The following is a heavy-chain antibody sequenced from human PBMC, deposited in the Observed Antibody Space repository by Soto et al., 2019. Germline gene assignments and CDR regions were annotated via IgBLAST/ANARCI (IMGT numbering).Heavy chain of an antibody. V-gene: IGHV4-34*02. CDR1: GGSFSGYGGPFSGYY. D-gene: IGHD6-19*01. Sequence: QVQLQQWGAGQLKPSETLSLTCAVYGGSFSGYGGPFSGYYWSWIRQTPGKGLEWIGEINHRGGTNYNPSIKGRVTTSVDTSKNQSSLNLNSVTAADTAVYYCARGQRRGGSSGWSLWGQGTLVTVSS. CDR2: INHRGGT. J-gene: IGHJ4*02. CDR3: ARGQRRGGSSGWSL.